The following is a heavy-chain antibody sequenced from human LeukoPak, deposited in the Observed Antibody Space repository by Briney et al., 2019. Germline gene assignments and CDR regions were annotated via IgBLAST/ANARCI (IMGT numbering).Heavy chain of an antibody. CDR1: GGSFSGHY. CDR2: INHSGST. V-gene: IGHV4-34*01. CDR3: ARGPGLIRYFDWLSHYYMDV. J-gene: IGHJ6*03. Sequence: NSSETLSLTCAVYGGSFSGHYWSWIRQPPGKGLEWIGGINHSGSTNYNPSLKSRVTISVGTSKSQFSLKLNSVTAADTAVYYCARGPGLIRYFDWLSHYYMDVWGKGTTVTVSS. D-gene: IGHD3-9*01.